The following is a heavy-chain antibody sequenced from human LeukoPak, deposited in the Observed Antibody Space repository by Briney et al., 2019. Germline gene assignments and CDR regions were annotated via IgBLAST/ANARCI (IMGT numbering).Heavy chain of an antibody. Sequence: PGGSLRLSCAASGFTFSSYGMHWVRQAPGKGLEWVAFIRYDGSNKYYADSVKGRFTISRDNSKNTLYLQMNSLRAEDTAVYYCAKDLLIRVYAIRRYFDYWGQGTLVTVSS. CDR2: IRYDGSNK. J-gene: IGHJ4*02. CDR3: AKDLLIRVYAIRRYFDY. V-gene: IGHV3-30*02. CDR1: GFTFSSYG. D-gene: IGHD2-8*01.